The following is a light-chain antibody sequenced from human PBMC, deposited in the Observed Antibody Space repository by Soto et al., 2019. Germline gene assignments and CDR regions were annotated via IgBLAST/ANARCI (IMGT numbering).Light chain of an antibody. J-gene: IGKJ1*01. CDR1: QSVSSSY. CDR3: QQFWT. CDR2: GAS. V-gene: IGKV3-20*01. Sequence: EIVLTQSPGTLSLSPGERATLSCRASQSVSSSYLAWYQQKPGQAPRLLIYGASSRATGIPDRFSGSGSGTDFTLTISRLEPEDFAVYYCQQFWTVSQGTKVEIK.